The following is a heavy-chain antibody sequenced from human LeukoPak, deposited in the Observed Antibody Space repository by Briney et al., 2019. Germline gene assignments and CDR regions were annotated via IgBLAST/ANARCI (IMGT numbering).Heavy chain of an antibody. Sequence: SETLSLTCTVSGGSIGSYYWTWIRQPPGEGLEYIGFIYYSGSTKYNPSLKSRVTMSLDTSKNQFSLKLTSVTAADTAVYYCARHIAARLASGYYYYMDVWGKGTTVTVSS. D-gene: IGHD6-6*01. J-gene: IGHJ6*03. CDR2: IYYSGST. V-gene: IGHV4-59*01. CDR3: ARHIAARLASGYYYYMDV. CDR1: GGSIGSYY.